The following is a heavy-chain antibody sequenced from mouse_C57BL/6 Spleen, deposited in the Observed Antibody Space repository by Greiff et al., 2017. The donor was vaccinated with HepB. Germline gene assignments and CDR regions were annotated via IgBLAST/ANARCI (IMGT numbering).Heavy chain of an antibody. D-gene: IGHD1-1*01. V-gene: IGHV1-52*01. CDR2: IDPFDSET. J-gene: IGHJ4*01. CDR1: GYTFTSYW. Sequence: VQLQQSGAELVRPGSSVKLSCKASGYTFTSYWMHWVKQRPIQGLEWIGNIDPFDSETHYNQKFKDKATLTVDKSSSTAYMQLSSLTSEDSAVYYCARYGSNYEDAMDYWGQGTSVTVSS. CDR3: ARYGSNYEDAMDY.